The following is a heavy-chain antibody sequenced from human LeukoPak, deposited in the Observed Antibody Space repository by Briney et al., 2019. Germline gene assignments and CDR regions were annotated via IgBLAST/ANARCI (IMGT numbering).Heavy chain of an antibody. Sequence: GESLKISCKGSGYSFTSYWIGWVRQMPGKGLEWMGIIYPGDSDTRYSPSFQGQVTISADKSISTAYLQWSSLKASDTAMYYCARLTHRDTAMVGGFDYWGQGTLVTVSS. D-gene: IGHD5-18*01. CDR3: ARLTHRDTAMVGGFDY. V-gene: IGHV5-51*01. J-gene: IGHJ4*02. CDR2: IYPGDSDT. CDR1: GYSFTSYW.